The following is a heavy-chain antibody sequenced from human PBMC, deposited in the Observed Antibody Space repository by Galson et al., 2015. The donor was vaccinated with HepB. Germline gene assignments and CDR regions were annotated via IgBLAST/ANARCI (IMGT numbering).Heavy chain of an antibody. Sequence: SVKVSCKASGYTFTSYAMNWVRQAPGQGLEWMGWINTNTGNPTYAQGFTGRFVFSLDTSVSTAYLQISSLKAEDTAVYYCARVTTVTSRFSWGTLYYYMDVWGKGTTVTVSS. CDR3: ARVTTVTSRFSWGTLYYYMDV. D-gene: IGHD4-11*01. J-gene: IGHJ6*03. CDR2: INTNTGNP. V-gene: IGHV7-4-1*02. CDR1: GYTFTSYA.